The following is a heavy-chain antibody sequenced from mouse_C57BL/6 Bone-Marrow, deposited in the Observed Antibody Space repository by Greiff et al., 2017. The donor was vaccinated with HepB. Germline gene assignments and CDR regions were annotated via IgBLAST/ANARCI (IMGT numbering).Heavy chain of an antibody. V-gene: IGHV1-55*01. Sequence: VQLQHSGAELVKPGASVKMSCKASGYTFTSYWITWVKQRPGQGLEWIGDIYPGSGSTNYNEKFKSKATLTVDTSSSTAYMQLSSLTSEDSAVYYCARGWLRRRTWFAYWGQGTLVTVSA. CDR3: ARGWLRRRTWFAY. CDR2: IYPGSGST. J-gene: IGHJ3*01. CDR1: GYTFTSYW. D-gene: IGHD2-2*01.